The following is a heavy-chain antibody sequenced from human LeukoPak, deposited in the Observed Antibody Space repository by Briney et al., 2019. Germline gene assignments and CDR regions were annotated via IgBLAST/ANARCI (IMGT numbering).Heavy chain of an antibody. D-gene: IGHD3-9*01. J-gene: IGHJ6*03. CDR2: IYPGDSDT. Sequence: GESLKISCKGSGYSFTSYWIGWVRQMPGKGLEWMGIIYPGDSDTRYSPSFQGQVTISADKSISTAYLQWSSLKASDTAMYYCARRSVNYDILTGSYYYYYMDVWGKGTTVTVSS. V-gene: IGHV5-51*01. CDR3: ARRSVNYDILTGSYYYYYMDV. CDR1: GYSFTSYW.